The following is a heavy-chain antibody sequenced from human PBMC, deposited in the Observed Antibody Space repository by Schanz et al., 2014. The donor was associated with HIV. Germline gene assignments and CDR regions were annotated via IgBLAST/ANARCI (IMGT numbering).Heavy chain of an antibody. CDR1: GYIFIDYS. V-gene: IGHV1-2*02. CDR3: ARDRPVIVGATRADGGTDFDY. Sequence: QVQLVQSGPEVRKPGASVKVSCKASGYIFIDYSIHWVRQAPGQGPEWMGYIKPNSGDTFYAQKFRGRVTMTRDTSMSTASVELTRLRSDDTAVYYCARDRPVIVGATRADGGTDFDYWGQGTLVTVSS. D-gene: IGHD1-26*01. J-gene: IGHJ4*02. CDR2: IKPNSGDT.